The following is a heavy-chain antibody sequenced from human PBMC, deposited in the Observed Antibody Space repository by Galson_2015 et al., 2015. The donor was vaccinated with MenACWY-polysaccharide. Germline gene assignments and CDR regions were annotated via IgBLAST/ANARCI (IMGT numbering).Heavy chain of an antibody. J-gene: IGHJ5*02. Sequence: SVKVSCKASGYSFSSYDINWVRQTTGQGLEWMGWMNPNSSNTGYAQKFQGRVTMTRNTSISMAYMELSSLRSEDTAVYYCARGGKYYYDSSGYLNWFDPWGQGTLVTVSS. D-gene: IGHD3-22*01. V-gene: IGHV1-8*01. CDR1: GYSFSSYD. CDR3: ARGGKYYYDSSGYLNWFDP. CDR2: MNPNSSNT.